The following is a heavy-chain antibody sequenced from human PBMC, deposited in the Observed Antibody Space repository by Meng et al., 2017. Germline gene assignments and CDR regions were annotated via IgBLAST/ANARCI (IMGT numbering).Heavy chain of an antibody. V-gene: IGHV1-18*01. D-gene: IGHD3-16*02. Sequence: ASVKVSCKASGYTFTSYGISWVRQAPGQGLEWKGWISAYNGNTNYAQKLQGRVTMTTDTSTSTAYMELRSLRSDDTAVYYCARDVNDYVWGSYHHWGQGTLVTVSS. CDR2: ISAYNGNT. CDR3: ARDVNDYVWGSYHH. J-gene: IGHJ5*02. CDR1: GYTFTSYG.